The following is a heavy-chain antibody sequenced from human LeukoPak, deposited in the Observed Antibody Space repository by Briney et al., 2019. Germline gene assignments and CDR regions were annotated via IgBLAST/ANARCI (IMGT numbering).Heavy chain of an antibody. J-gene: IGHJ5*02. CDR1: GYTFTSYD. D-gene: IGHD6-19*01. CDR3: ARLYSSGWYNWFDP. CDR2: MNPNSGNT. V-gene: IGHV1-8*01. Sequence: ASVKVSCKASGYTFTSYDINWVRQATGQGLEWMGWMNPNSGNTGYAQKFQGRVTMTRNTSISTAYMELSSLRSEDTAVYYCARLYSSGWYNWFDPRGQGTLVTVSS.